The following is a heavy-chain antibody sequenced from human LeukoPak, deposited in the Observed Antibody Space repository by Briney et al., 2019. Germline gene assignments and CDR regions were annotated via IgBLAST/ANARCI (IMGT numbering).Heavy chain of an antibody. J-gene: IGHJ6*03. V-gene: IGHV4-34*01. Sequence: PSETLTLTCAVYDRSFSRYYWSWIRKPPGKGLKWIGEINHSGSTNYIPSLKSRDTISVHTSKNQFSLTLSSVTAADTAVYCSARVRLGESRKGARPLTGYYYMDVWGKGTTVTVSS. D-gene: IGHD3-16*01. CDR3: ARVRLGESRKGARPLTGYYYMDV. CDR1: DRSFSRYY. CDR2: INHSGST.